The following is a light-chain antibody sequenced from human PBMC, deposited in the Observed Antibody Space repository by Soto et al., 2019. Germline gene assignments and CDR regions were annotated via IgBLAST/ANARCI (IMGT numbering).Light chain of an antibody. CDR3: QQYGNAPFT. J-gene: IGKJ3*01. CDR2: GAS. Sequence: EIVLTQSPGTLSFSPGERATLTCRASQSVSSSYLAWFQQKPGQAPRLLIYGASSRATGIPDRFSGSGSGTDFTLTISRLEPEAFAVYYCQQYGNAPFTFGHGTKVDIK. V-gene: IGKV3-20*01. CDR1: QSVSSSY.